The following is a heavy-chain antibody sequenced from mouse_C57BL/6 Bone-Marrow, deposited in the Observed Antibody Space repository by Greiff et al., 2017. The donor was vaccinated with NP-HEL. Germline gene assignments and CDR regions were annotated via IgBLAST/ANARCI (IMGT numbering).Heavy chain of an antibody. CDR1: GFTFSSYT. CDR2: ISGGGGNT. CDR3: ARRLSLYYFDY. J-gene: IGHJ2*01. Sequence: EVKLMESGGGLVKPGGSLKLSCAASGFTFSSYTMSWVRQTPEKRLEWVATISGGGGNTYYPDSVKGRFTISRDNAKNTLYLQMSSLRSEDTALYYCARRLSLYYFDYGGQGTTLTVSS. V-gene: IGHV5-9*01. D-gene: IGHD2-2*01.